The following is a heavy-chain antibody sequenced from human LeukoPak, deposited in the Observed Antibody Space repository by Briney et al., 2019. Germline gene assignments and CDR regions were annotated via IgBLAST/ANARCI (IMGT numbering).Heavy chain of an antibody. D-gene: IGHD6-6*01. Sequence: GGSLRLSCAASGFTFSSYAMSWVRQAPGKGLEWVSAISGSAGSTYYADSVKGRFPISRDNSKNTLYLQMNSLRAEDTAVYYCAKFGAALPQKRLGTNTFDYWGQGTLVTVSS. CDR1: GFTFSSYA. J-gene: IGHJ4*02. V-gene: IGHV3-23*01. CDR3: AKFGAALPQKRLGTNTFDY. CDR2: ISGSAGST.